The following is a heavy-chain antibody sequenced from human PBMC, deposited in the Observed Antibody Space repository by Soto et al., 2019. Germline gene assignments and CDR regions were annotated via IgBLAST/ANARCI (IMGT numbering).Heavy chain of an antibody. CDR1: GGTFSSYA. V-gene: IGHV1-69*06. CDR2: IIPIFGTA. Sequence: QVQLVQSGAEVKKPGSSVKVSCKASGGTFSSYAISWVRQAPGQGLEWMGGIIPIFGTANYAQKFQGRVTITADKSTSTAYMELSSLRSEDTAGDYCAGDLVGATGAHWFDPWGQGTLVTVSS. D-gene: IGHD1-26*01. CDR3: AGDLVGATGAHWFDP. J-gene: IGHJ5*02.